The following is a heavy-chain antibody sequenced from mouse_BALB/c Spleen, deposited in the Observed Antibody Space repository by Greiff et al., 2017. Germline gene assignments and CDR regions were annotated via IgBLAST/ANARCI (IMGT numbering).Heavy chain of an antibody. CDR2: INPSTGYT. CDR3: ARRYYGSSYGYAMDY. V-gene: IGHV1-7*01. J-gene: IGHJ4*01. CDR1: GYTFTSYW. D-gene: IGHD1-1*01. Sequence: QVQLQQSGAELAKPGASVKMSCKASGYTFTSYWMHWVKQRPGQGLEWIGYINPSTGYTEYNQKFKDKATLTADKSSSTAYMQLSSLTSEDSAVYYCARRYYGSSYGYAMDYWGQGTSVTVSS.